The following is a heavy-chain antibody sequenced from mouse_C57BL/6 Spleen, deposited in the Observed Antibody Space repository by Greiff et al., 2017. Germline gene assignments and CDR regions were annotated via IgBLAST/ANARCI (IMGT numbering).Heavy chain of an antibody. D-gene: IGHD1-1*01. CDR1: GFNIKNTY. CDR2: IDPANGNT. Sequence: EVQLQESVAELVRPGASVKLSCTASGFNIKNTYMHWVKQRPEQGLEWIGGIDPANGNTKYAPKFQGKATITADTSSNTAYLLLSSLTSEDTAIYYGARGLLQSWYFDVWGTGTTVTVSS. V-gene: IGHV14-3*01. CDR3: ARGLLQSWYFDV. J-gene: IGHJ1*03.